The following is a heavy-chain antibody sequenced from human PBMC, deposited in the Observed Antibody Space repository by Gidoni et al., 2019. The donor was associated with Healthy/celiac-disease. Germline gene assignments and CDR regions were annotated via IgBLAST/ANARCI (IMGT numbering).Heavy chain of an antibody. J-gene: IGHJ5*02. V-gene: IGHV1-3*01. D-gene: IGHD6-13*01. CDR3: ARDRLPAAAGFFDP. Sequence: QVQLVPSGAEVKKPGASVKVSCKASGYTFTSYAMHWVRQAPGQRLEWMGWINAGNGNTKYSQKFQGRVTITRDTSASTAYMELSSLRSEDTAVYYCARDRLPAAAGFFDPWGQGTLVTVSS. CDR1: GYTFTSYA. CDR2: INAGNGNT.